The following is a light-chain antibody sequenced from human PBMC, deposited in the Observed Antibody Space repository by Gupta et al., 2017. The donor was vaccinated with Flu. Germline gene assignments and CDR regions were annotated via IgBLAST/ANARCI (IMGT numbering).Light chain of an antibody. CDR1: SSNIGAGYE. Sequence: QSVLTQPPSVSGAPGQRVTISCTGNSSNIGAGYEVHWYRQLPGTAPQFFIYGNRYRPSGVPDRFSGSKSGTSASLAITGLQAEDEADYYCQSYDSSLSAVVFGGGTKLTVL. V-gene: IGLV1-40*01. CDR3: QSYDSSLSAVV. J-gene: IGLJ3*02. CDR2: GNR.